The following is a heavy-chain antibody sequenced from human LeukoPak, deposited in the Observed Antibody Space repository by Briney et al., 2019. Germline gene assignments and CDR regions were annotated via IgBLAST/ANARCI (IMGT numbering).Heavy chain of an antibody. V-gene: IGHV5-51*01. J-gene: IGHJ4*02. CDR1: GYTFRSYW. CDR3: ARLADYPDSSELDY. D-gene: IGHD3-22*01. Sequence: GESLKISCQAFGYTFRSYWIGWVRQMPGKGLEWMGITYPADSESKYSPSFRGQVTITADKSINTAYLRWRSLKASDTATYYCARLADYPDSSELDYWGQGTLVSVSS. CDR2: TYPADSES.